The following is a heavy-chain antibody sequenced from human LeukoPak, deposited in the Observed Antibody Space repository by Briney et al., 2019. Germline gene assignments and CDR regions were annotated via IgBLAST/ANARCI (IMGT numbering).Heavy chain of an antibody. Sequence: ASVKVCCKASGGTFSSYAISWLRQAPGQGLEWMGGIIPIFGTANYAQKFQGRVTITADESTSTAYMELSSLRSEDTAVYYCARDVEMGTIRWFDPWGQGTLVTVSS. J-gene: IGHJ5*02. V-gene: IGHV1-69*13. CDR1: GGTFSSYA. CDR3: ARDVEMGTIRWFDP. D-gene: IGHD5-24*01. CDR2: IIPIFGTA.